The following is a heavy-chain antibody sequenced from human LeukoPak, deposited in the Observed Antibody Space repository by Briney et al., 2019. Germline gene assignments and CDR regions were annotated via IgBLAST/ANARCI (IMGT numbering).Heavy chain of an antibody. CDR2: TNGSGGST. J-gene: IGHJ4*02. CDR3: ARGRGMTLNLYSFDY. Sequence: GGSLRLSCAASGFTVSAYAMAWVRQAPGKGLECISATNGSGGSTYYADSVKGRFTISRDNSKNTLYLQMNSLRAEDTALYYCARGRGMTLNLYSFDYWGQGTLVTVSS. CDR1: GFTVSAYA. V-gene: IGHV3-23*01.